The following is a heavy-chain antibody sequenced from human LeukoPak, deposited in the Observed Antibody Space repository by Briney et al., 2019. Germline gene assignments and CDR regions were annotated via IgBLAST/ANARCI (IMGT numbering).Heavy chain of an antibody. D-gene: IGHD5-12*01. V-gene: IGHV3-33*01. Sequence: GRSLRLSCAASGFTFSSYVMHWVRQAPGKGLEWVSVIWHDGGRKEYTDSVRGRFTISRDNSNLYLQMNSLRAEDTAIYYCARDIGNSGFNLDYWGQGTLVTVSS. CDR2: IWHDGGRK. CDR3: ARDIGNSGFNLDY. CDR1: GFTFSSYV. J-gene: IGHJ4*02.